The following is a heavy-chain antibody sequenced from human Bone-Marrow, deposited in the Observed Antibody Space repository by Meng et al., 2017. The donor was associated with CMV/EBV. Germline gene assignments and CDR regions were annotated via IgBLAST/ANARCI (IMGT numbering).Heavy chain of an antibody. J-gene: IGHJ4*02. D-gene: IGHD2-2*01. V-gene: IGHV3-9*01. Sequence: SLKISCAASGFTFDDYAMHWVRQAPGKGLEWVSGISWNSGSRGYADSVKGRFTISRDNAKNSLYLQMNSLRAENTALYYCAKDRYCSSISCYGGCDYWGQGTLVTVSS. CDR3: AKDRYCSSISCYGGCDY. CDR1: GFTFDDYA. CDR2: ISWNSGSR.